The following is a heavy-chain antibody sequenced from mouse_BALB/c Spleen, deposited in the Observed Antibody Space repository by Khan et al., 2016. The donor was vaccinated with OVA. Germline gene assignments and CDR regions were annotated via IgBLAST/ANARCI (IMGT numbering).Heavy chain of an antibody. CDR2: INPSTGYT. CDR3: TRRGLYCIFPY. Sequence: QVQLKESGAELAQPGASVKMSCKTSGYTFTTYWIHWVKQRPGQGLEWIGYINPSTGYTAYNQKFKDKATLTTDKSSSSAYIQLTRLTSEDSAVYYCTRRGLYCIFPYWGQGTLVAVSA. V-gene: IGHV1-7*01. CDR1: GYTFTTYW. J-gene: IGHJ3*01. D-gene: IGHD2-12*01.